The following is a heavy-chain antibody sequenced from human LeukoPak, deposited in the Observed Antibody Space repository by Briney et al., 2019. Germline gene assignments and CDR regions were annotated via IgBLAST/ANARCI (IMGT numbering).Heavy chain of an antibody. Sequence: GGSLRLSCAASGLTFDSYWMTWVRQAPGKGLEWVANIKQDGSEKYYVDSVKGRFTISRDNAKKSVYLEMNNLRADDTAVYYCAREGTGYCTSTSCFASDAFDIWGRGTLVTVSS. CDR1: GLTFDSYW. CDR2: IKQDGSEK. CDR3: AREGTGYCTSTSCFASDAFDI. J-gene: IGHJ3*02. V-gene: IGHV3-7*01. D-gene: IGHD2-2*03.